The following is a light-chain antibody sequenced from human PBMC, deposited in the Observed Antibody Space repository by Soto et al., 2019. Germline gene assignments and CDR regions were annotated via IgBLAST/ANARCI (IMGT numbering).Light chain of an antibody. CDR3: QQRSNWPPIT. J-gene: IGKJ5*01. Sequence: EIVLTQSPATLSLSPGERATLSCRASQSVSSNLAWYQRKPGQAPRLLIYDASNRATGIPARFSGSGSGTDFALTISSREPEDFAVYYCQQRSNWPPITFGQGTRLEIK. CDR2: DAS. CDR1: QSVSSN. V-gene: IGKV3-11*01.